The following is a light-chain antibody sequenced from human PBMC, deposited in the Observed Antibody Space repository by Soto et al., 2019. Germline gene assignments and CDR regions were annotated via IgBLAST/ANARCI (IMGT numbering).Light chain of an antibody. CDR1: QSIRTW. V-gene: IGKV1-5*01. CDR2: DAS. CDR3: LQYNSYSWT. Sequence: DIQMTQSPSTLSASVGDRVTITCRASQSIRTWLAWYQQKSGKAPKLLIYDASTLESGVPSRFSGSGSGTEFTLTISSLQPDDFATYYCLQYNSYSWTFGQGTKVEIK. J-gene: IGKJ1*01.